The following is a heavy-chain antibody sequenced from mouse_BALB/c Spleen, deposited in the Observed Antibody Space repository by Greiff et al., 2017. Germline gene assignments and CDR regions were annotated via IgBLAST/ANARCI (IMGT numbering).Heavy chain of an antibody. Sequence: EVQRVESGGGLVKPGGSLKLSCAASGFTFSDYYMYWVRQTPEKRLEWVATISDGGSYTYYPDSVKGRFTISRDNAKNNLYLQMSSLKSEDTAMYYCARGAYYYGSSYFDYWGQGTTLTVSS. CDR2: ISDGGSYT. D-gene: IGHD1-1*01. CDR1: GFTFSDYY. V-gene: IGHV5-4*02. J-gene: IGHJ2*01. CDR3: ARGAYYYGSSYFDY.